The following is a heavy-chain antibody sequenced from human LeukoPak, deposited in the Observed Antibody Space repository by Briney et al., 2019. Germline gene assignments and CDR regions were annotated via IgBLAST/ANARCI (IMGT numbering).Heavy chain of an antibody. J-gene: IGHJ4*02. Sequence: GGSLRLSCTGSGYSFTSYWIGWVRQMPGKGLEWMGIIYPGDSDTRYSPSFQGQVTVSADKSISTAYLQWSSLKASDTAMYCCARRNWNYVVDWGQGTLVTVSS. V-gene: IGHV5-51*01. D-gene: IGHD1-7*01. CDR2: IYPGDSDT. CDR3: ARRNWNYVVD. CDR1: GYSFTSYW.